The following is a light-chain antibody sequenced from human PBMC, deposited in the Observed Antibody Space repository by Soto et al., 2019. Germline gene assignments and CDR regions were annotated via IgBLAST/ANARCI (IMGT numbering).Light chain of an antibody. J-gene: IGKJ1*01. Sequence: EIVMTQSPATLSVSPGERATLSCRASQSVSSNLAWYQQRRGQAPGLLIYGASTRATDIPARFSGSGSGTEFTLTISSLQSEDFAVYYCQQYNNWPRTFGQGTKVE. CDR1: QSVSSN. CDR2: GAS. CDR3: QQYNNWPRT. V-gene: IGKV3D-15*01.